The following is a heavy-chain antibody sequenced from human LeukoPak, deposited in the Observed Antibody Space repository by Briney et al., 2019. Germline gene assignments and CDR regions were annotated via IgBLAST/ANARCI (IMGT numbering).Heavy chain of an antibody. V-gene: IGHV1-46*01. CDR2: INPSGGST. CDR1: GYTFTSYY. D-gene: IGHD1-26*01. J-gene: IGHJ4*02. CDR3: ARDPIGRGGATDY. Sequence: ASVKVSCKASGYTFTSYYMHWVRQAPGQGLEWMGIINPSGGSTGYAQKFQGRVTMTRDTSTSTVYMELSSLRSDDTAVYYCARDPIGRGGATDYWGQGTLVTVSS.